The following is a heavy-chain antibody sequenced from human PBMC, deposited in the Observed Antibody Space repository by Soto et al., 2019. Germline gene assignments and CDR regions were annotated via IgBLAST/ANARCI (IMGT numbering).Heavy chain of an antibody. V-gene: IGHV4-4*02. J-gene: IGHJ4*02. D-gene: IGHD6-13*01. CDR3: ARGGKAAAGNFDY. CDR1: GGSISSSNW. Sequence: QVQLQESGPGLVQPSGTLSLTCAVSGGSISSSNWWSWVRQPPGKGLGWMGEIYHSGSTNYNPSLKSRVTISVDKSKNQFALKLSSVTAADTAVYYCARGGKAAAGNFDYWGQGTLVTVSS. CDR2: IYHSGST.